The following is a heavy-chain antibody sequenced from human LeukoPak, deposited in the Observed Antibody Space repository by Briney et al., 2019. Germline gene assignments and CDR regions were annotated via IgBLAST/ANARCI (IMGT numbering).Heavy chain of an antibody. Sequence: ASVKVSCKASGYTFTDYYMHWIRQAPGQGLEWMGWINPNGGGTNYAQKFQGRVTMTRDTSISTAYMELSRLRSDDTAVYYCARNDYSNYVGYWYLDLWGRGTLVTVSS. V-gene: IGHV1-2*02. CDR2: INPNGGGT. CDR3: ARNDYSNYVGYWYLDL. CDR1: GYTFTDYY. J-gene: IGHJ2*01. D-gene: IGHD4-11*01.